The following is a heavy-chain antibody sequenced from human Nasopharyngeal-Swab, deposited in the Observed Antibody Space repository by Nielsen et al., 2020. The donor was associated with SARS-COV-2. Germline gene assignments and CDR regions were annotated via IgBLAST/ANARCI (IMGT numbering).Heavy chain of an antibody. CDR1: GFTYKYG. V-gene: IGHV3-33*01. CDR3: ARDSFSRVGAAGSSHYYYYGMDV. Sequence: GGSLRLSCVASGFTYKYGMNWVRQAPGKGLEWVSVIWYDGSKKFYAESVKGRFSISRDESKNTVYLQMSSLRVEDTAVYYCARDSFSRVGAAGSSHYYYYGMDVWGQGTTVTVSS. J-gene: IGHJ6*02. D-gene: IGHD6-13*01. CDR2: IWYDGSKK.